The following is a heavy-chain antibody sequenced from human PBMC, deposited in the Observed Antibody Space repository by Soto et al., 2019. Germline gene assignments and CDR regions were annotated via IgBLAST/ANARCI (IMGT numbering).Heavy chain of an antibody. J-gene: IGHJ6*03. V-gene: IGHV1-69*02. CDR2: IIPILGIA. CDR1: GGTFSSYT. CDR3: ARALRDYYYYYYMDV. Sequence: QVQLVQSGAEVKKPGSSVKVTCKASGGTFSSYTISWVRQAPGQGREGMGRIIPILGIANYAQKFQGRVTITADKSTSTAYMELSSLRSEDTAVYYCARALRDYYYYYYMDVWGKGTTVTVSS.